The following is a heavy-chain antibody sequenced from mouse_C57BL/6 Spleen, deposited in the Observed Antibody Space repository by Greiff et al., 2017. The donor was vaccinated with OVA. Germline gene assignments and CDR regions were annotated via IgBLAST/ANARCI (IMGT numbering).Heavy chain of an antibody. CDR2: FHPYNDDT. CDR3: ARGAYSNYADY. D-gene: IGHD2-5*01. V-gene: IGHV1-47*01. Sequence: QVQLKESGAELVKPGASVKMSCKASGYTFTTYPIEWMKQNPGKSLEWIGNFHPYNDDTKYNEKFKGKATLTVDKSSSTAYLELSRVTSDDSAVYFCARGAYSNYADYWGQGTTLTVSS. J-gene: IGHJ2*01. CDR1: GYTFTTYP.